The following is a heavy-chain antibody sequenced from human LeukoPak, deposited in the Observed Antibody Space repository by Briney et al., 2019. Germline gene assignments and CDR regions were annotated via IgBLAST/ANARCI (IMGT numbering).Heavy chain of an antibody. CDR2: IYYSGST. D-gene: IGHD6-13*01. V-gene: IGHV4-39*01. CDR3: ARHFRSSWDNADAFDI. CDR1: GGSISSSSYY. J-gene: IGHJ3*02. Sequence: SETLSLTCTVSGGSISSSSYYWGWIRQPPGKGLEWIGSIYYSGSTYYNPSLKSRVTISVDTSKNQFPLKLSSVTAADTAVYYCARHFRSSWDNADAFDIWGQGTMVTVSS.